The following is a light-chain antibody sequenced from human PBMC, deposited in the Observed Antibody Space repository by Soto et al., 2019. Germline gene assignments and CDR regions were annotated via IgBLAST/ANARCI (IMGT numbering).Light chain of an antibody. CDR1: QSVSSSY. V-gene: IGKV3D-20*02. J-gene: IGKJ5*01. CDR2: GAS. CDR3: QQRSIWIT. Sequence: EIVLTQSPGTLSLSPGERATLSCRASQSVSSSYLAWYQQKPGQAPRLLISGASSRATGIPDRFSGSGSGTDFTLTISSLEPEDFAVYYCQQRSIWITFGQGTRLEIK.